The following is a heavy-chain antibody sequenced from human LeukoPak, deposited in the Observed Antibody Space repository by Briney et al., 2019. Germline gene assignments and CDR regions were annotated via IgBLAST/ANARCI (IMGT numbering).Heavy chain of an antibody. CDR1: GDSISSGDYY. V-gene: IGHV4-61*02. D-gene: IGHD3-22*01. J-gene: IGHJ3*02. CDR3: ARGPYSYDSSGAFDI. Sequence: PSETLSLTCTVSGDSISSGDYYWSWIRQPAGKGLEWIGRISSSGSTNYNPSLKSRVTISVDTTKNQFSLKLSSVTAADTAVYFCARGPYSYDSSGAFDIWGQGTMVTVSS. CDR2: ISSSGST.